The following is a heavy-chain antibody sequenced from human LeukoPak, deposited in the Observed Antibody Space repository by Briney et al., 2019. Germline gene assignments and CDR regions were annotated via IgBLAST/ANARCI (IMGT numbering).Heavy chain of an antibody. Sequence: GESLKISCKGSGYSFTSYWICWVRQMPGKGLEWMGIIYPGDSDTRYSPSFQGQFSISADKSISTAYLQWSSLKASDTAMYYCARHGSYYYDSSGYPDPWGQGTLVTVSS. CDR1: GYSFTSYW. V-gene: IGHV5-51*01. CDR2: IYPGDSDT. CDR3: ARHGSYYYDSSGYPDP. J-gene: IGHJ5*02. D-gene: IGHD3-22*01.